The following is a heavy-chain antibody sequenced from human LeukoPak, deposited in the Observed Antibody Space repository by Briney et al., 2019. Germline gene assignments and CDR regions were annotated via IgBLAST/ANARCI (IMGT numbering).Heavy chain of an antibody. V-gene: IGHV4-34*01. D-gene: IGHD3-3*01. CDR1: GGSFSGYY. CDR3: ARGGYDFWSGYYIG. J-gene: IGHJ4*02. CDR2: INHSGST. Sequence: PSETLSLTCAVYGGSFSGYYWSWIRQPPGKGLEWIGEINHSGSTNYSPSLKSRVTISVDTSKNQFSLKLSSVTAADTAVYYCARGGYDFWSGYYIGWGQGTLVTVSS.